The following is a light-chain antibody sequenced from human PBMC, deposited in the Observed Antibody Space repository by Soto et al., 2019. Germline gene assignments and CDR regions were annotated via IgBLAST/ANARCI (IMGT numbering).Light chain of an antibody. CDR2: RNN. Sequence: QSVLTQPPSASGTPGQRVTISCSGSSSNIGRNDVYRYQQLPGTAPKIIIYRNNQRPSGVPDRFSGAKSGTSASLAISGLRSEDEADYYCAAWDDSLVFGGGTKLTVL. CDR3: AAWDDSLV. CDR1: SSNIGRND. J-gene: IGLJ3*02. V-gene: IGLV1-47*01.